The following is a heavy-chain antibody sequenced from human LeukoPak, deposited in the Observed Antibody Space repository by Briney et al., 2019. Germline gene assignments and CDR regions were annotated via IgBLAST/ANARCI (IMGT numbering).Heavy chain of an antibody. J-gene: IGHJ3*02. V-gene: IGHV3-15*01. D-gene: IGHD3-3*01. CDR1: GFTFSGYP. Sequence: GGSLRLSCAASGFTFSGYPIHWVRQAPGKGLEWVGRIKSKTDGGTTDYAAPVKGRFTISRDDSKNTLYLQMNSLRTEDTAVYYCTTYNFRSDSDAFDIWGQGTMVTVSS. CDR3: TTYNFRSDSDAFDI. CDR2: IKSKTDGGTT.